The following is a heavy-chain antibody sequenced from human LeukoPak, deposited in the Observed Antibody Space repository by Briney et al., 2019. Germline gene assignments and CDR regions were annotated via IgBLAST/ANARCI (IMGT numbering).Heavy chain of an antibody. CDR2: IYSGGST. J-gene: IGHJ4*02. Sequence: PGGSLRLSCAASGFTVSSTYMSWVRQAPGKGLEWVSVIYSGGSTYYADSVKGRFTISRDNSKNTLYLQMNNLRVEDTAVYYCARDYGGNIRGYFDYWGQGTLVTVSS. CDR1: GFTVSSTY. V-gene: IGHV3-66*01. D-gene: IGHD4-23*01. CDR3: ARDYGGNIRGYFDY.